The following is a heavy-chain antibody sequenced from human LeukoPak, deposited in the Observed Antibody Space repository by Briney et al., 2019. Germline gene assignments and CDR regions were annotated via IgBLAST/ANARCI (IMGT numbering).Heavy chain of an antibody. J-gene: IGHJ4*02. CDR3: ARAWEAVAGNYGVIDY. Sequence: ASVKVSCKASGYSFINYYIHWVRQAPGQGLEWMGIINPGGGGTSYARKFQGRVTMTRDMSTSTVYMELNSLTSEDTAVYYCARAWEAVAGNYGVIDYWGQGTLVTVSS. CDR1: GYSFINYY. CDR2: INPGGGGT. V-gene: IGHV1-46*01. D-gene: IGHD1-7*01.